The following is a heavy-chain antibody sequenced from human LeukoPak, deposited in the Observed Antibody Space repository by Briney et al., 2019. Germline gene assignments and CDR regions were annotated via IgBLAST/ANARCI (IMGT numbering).Heavy chain of an antibody. CDR3: AHLPNGHDDYGDYRLAYYFDY. Sequence: GASVKVSCKASGYTFTGYYMHWVRQAPGQGLEWMGGIIPIFGTANYAQKFQGRVTITADESTSTAYMELSSLRSEDTAVYYCAHLPNGHDDYGDYRLAYYFDYWGQGTLVTVSS. CDR1: GYTFTGYY. J-gene: IGHJ4*02. CDR2: IIPIFGTA. V-gene: IGHV1-69*13. D-gene: IGHD4-17*01.